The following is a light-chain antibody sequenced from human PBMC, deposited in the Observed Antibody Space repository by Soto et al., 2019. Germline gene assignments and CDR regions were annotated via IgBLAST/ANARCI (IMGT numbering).Light chain of an antibody. CDR2: ADN. CDR3: QSYDTTNYV. Sequence: NFMLTQPHSVSESPGRTVTISCTRSSGSIASNYVQWYQQRPGSSPTTLIYADNQRPSGVPDRFSGSIDRSSNSASLTISGLKPEDEADYYCQSYDTTNYVFGTGTKVTVL. J-gene: IGLJ1*01. V-gene: IGLV6-57*01. CDR1: SGSIASNY.